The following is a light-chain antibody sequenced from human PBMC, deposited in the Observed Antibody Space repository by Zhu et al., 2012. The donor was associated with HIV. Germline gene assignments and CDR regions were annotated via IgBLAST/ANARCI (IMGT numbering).Light chain of an antibody. V-gene: IGKV3-20*01. Sequence: EIVLTQSPATLSLSPGERATLSCRASQSVSSYLAWYQQKPGQAPRLLIYDASNRATGIPARFSGSGSGTDFTLTISRLEPEDFAVYYCQQYDGSPLTFGGGTKVESK. CDR3: QQYDGSPLT. CDR2: DAS. J-gene: IGKJ4*01. CDR1: QSVSSY.